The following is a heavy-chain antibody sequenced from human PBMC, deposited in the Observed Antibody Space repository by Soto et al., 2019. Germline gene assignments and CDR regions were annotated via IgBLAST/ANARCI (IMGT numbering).Heavy chain of an antibody. Sequence: ASVKVSCKASGYTFTDYDINWVRQAPGQGLEWMGWVSPNSGNTVYARKFQDRVTMTRDTSISTAYMELSNLRFEDTAMYYCARGRFYLETSTWFAFWGQGTPVTVSS. CDR3: ARGRFYLETSTWFAF. CDR2: VSPNSGNT. D-gene: IGHD3-3*01. J-gene: IGHJ5*01. CDR1: GYTFTDYD. V-gene: IGHV1-8*01.